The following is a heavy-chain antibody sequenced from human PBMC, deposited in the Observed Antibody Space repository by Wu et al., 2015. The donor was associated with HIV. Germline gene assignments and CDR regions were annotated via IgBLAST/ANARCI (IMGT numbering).Heavy chain of an antibody. Sequence: QVQLEQSGAEVKKPGSSVKISCKTSGGTFDNYAINWVRQAPGQGLEWMGGIIPIFGTANYAQKFQGRVTITTDESTSTAYMELSSLRSEDTAVYYCARNYCGGDCPRWYFDLWGRGTLVTVSS. CDR3: ARNYCGGDCPRWYFDL. CDR2: IIPIFGTA. CDR1: GGTFDNYA. V-gene: IGHV1-69*05. D-gene: IGHD2-21*02. J-gene: IGHJ2*01.